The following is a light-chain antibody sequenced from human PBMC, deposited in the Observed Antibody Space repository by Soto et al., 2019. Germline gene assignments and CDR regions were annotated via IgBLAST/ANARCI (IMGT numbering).Light chain of an antibody. CDR2: GAS. V-gene: IGKV3-15*01. CDR3: QQYNNWPPEGT. J-gene: IGKJ1*01. Sequence: EIVMTQSPATLSVSPGERATSSCRASQRVSSNLGCYQQKPGQAPRLLIYGASTRDTGIPARFSGSVSGTEFTLTISSLQSEDFAVYYCQQYNNWPPEGTFGQGTKVEIK. CDR1: QRVSSN.